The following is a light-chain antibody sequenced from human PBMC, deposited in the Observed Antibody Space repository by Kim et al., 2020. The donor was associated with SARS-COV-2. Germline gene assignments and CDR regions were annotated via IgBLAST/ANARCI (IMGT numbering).Light chain of an antibody. CDR3: NFRDSSDYVV. Sequence: SSELTQDPAVSVALGQTVRITCQGDSLRSYYATWYQQKPGQAPKVVIYGKDNRPSGVPDRFSGSSSGNTAYLTITGTQAGDEADYYCNFRDSSDYVVFGGGTQLTVL. CDR1: SLRSYY. CDR2: GKD. J-gene: IGLJ2*01. V-gene: IGLV3-19*01.